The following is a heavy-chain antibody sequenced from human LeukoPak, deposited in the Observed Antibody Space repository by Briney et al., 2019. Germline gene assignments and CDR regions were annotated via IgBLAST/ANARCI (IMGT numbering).Heavy chain of an antibody. V-gene: IGHV3-33*08. Sequence: GGSLRLSCAASGFTFSSYGLHWVRQAPGKGLEWVAVIWYDGSNKYYADSVKGRFTNSRDNPKNTLYLQMNSLRAEDTAVYCCARGPAGYCSGGSCYPYYYYGMDVWGQGTTVTVSS. J-gene: IGHJ6*02. D-gene: IGHD2-15*01. CDR2: IWYDGSNK. CDR1: GFTFSSYG. CDR3: ARGPAGYCSGGSCYPYYYYGMDV.